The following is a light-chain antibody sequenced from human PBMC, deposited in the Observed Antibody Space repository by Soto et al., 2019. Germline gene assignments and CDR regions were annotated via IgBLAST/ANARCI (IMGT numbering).Light chain of an antibody. CDR2: EVS. J-gene: IGLJ3*02. CDR1: SSDVGGYNY. V-gene: IGLV2-14*01. CDR3: SSYTGSDSWV. Sequence: QSALTQPASVSGSPGQSITISCTGTSSDVGGYNYVSWYQQHPGKAPKLMIYEVSNRPLGVSNRFSGSKSGNTASLTISGLQVEDEADYYCSSYTGSDSWVFGGGTKLTVL.